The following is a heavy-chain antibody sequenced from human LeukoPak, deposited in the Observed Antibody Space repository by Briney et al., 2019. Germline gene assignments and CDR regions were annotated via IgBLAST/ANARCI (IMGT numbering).Heavy chain of an antibody. CDR3: AKDRRAGSYDY. J-gene: IGHJ4*02. CDR1: GFTFSRNG. V-gene: IGHV3-23*01. CDR2: TRGSGGST. Sequence: GGSLRLSCAASGFTFSRNGMTWVRQAPGKGLEWVSATRGSGGSTYYADSVKGRFTISRDNSKNTLYLQMNSLRAEDTAVYYCAKDRRAGSYDYWGQGTLVTVSS. D-gene: IGHD3-10*01.